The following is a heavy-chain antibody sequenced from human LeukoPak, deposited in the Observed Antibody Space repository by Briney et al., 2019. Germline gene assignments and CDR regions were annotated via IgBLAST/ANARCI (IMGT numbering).Heavy chain of an antibody. Sequence: GGSLRLSCAASGFTFSSYGMSWVRQAPGKGLQWVSVIIGSGSSTYYADSVKGRFTISRDNARNTLYLQMNSLRSEDTAVYYCAVSSWYFPVVDYWGQGTLVTVSS. D-gene: IGHD6-13*01. CDR3: AVSSWYFPVVDY. CDR2: IIGSGSST. V-gene: IGHV3-23*01. J-gene: IGHJ4*02. CDR1: GFTFSSYG.